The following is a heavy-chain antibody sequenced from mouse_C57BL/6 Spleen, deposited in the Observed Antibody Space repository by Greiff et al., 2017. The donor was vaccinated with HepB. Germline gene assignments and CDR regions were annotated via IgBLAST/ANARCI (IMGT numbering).Heavy chain of an antibody. J-gene: IGHJ3*01. CDR1: GYTFTSHW. CDR2: IFPGSGST. D-gene: IGHD2-4*01. Sequence: QVQLQQSGPELVRPGASVKISCKAPGYTFTSHWMQWVRQRPGQGLEWIGEIFPGSGSTYYNEKFKGKATLTVDTSSSTAYMQLSSLTSEDSAVYFCAQSLYYDYDGGFAYWGQGTLVTVSA. CDR3: AQSLYYDYDGGFAY. V-gene: IGHV1-56*01.